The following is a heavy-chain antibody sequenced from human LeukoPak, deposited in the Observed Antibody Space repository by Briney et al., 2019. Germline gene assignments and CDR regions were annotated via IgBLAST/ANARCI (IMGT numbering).Heavy chain of an antibody. CDR2: IYHSGST. CDR3: ARVMVGTTRGLFDY. Sequence: PSETLSLTCTVSGYSISSGYYWGWIRQPPGKGLEWIGSIYHSGSTYYSPSLKSRVTISVDTSKNRFSLKLSSVTAADMAVYYCARVMVGTTRGLFDYWGQGTLVTVSS. CDR1: GYSISSGYY. J-gene: IGHJ4*02. D-gene: IGHD1-26*01. V-gene: IGHV4-38-2*02.